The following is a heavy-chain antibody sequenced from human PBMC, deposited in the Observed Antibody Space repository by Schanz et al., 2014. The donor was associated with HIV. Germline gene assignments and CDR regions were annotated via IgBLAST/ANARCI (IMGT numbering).Heavy chain of an antibody. J-gene: IGHJ4*02. CDR1: GFTISGYD. CDR3: SKATSGSRGWYTGTD. Sequence: EVQLLESGGGFVQPGGSLRLSCAVSGFTISGYDMTWVRQAPGKGLEWVSTISDSGDGTYYADSMKGRVTISRDNSKNILYLQMNSLRAEDTALYYCSKATSGSRGWYTGTDWGQGTLVTVSS. D-gene: IGHD6-19*01. V-gene: IGHV3-23*01. CDR2: ISDSGDGT.